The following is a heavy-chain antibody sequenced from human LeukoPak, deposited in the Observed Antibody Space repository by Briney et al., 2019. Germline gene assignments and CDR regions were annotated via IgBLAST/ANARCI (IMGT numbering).Heavy chain of an antibody. Sequence: GGSLRLSCAASGFTFSRYSMNWVRQAPGKGLEWVSSISSSSSYIYYADSVKGRFTISRDNAKNSLYLQMNSLRAEDTAVYYCARYYGSGSYYTDYWGQGTLVTVSS. V-gene: IGHV3-21*01. CDR1: GFTFSRYS. D-gene: IGHD3-10*01. J-gene: IGHJ4*02. CDR3: ARYYGSGSYYTDY. CDR2: ISSSSSYI.